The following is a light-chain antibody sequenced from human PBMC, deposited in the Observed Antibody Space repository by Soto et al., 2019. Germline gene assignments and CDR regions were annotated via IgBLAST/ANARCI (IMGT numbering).Light chain of an antibody. J-gene: IGLJ1*01. CDR3: SSYTTGSSVYV. CDR2: EVS. CDR1: SSDVGGYIY. V-gene: IGLV2-14*01. Sequence: ALTQPASVSGSPGQSITISCTGTSSDVGGYIYVSWYQQHPGKAPKLVIYEVSNRPSGVSDRFSGSKSGNTASLTISGLQAEDEADYFCSSYTTGSSVYVFGSGTKVTVL.